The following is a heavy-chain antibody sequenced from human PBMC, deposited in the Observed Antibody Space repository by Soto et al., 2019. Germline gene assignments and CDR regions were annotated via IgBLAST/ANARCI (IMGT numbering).Heavy chain of an antibody. CDR3: ACEGGATRGFDY. CDR1: GGYFSGYY. Sequence: SETLSLTCXVYGGYFSGYYGSWIRQPPGKGLEWIGEINHSGSTNYNPSLKSRVTISVDTSKNQFSLKLSSVTAADTAVYYCACEGGATRGFDYWGQGTLVTVSS. D-gene: IGHD1-26*01. J-gene: IGHJ4*02. CDR2: INHSGST. V-gene: IGHV4-34*01.